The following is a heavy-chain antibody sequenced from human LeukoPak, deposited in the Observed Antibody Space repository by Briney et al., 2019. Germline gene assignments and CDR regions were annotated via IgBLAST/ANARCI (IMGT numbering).Heavy chain of an antibody. Sequence: PGGSLRLSCAASGFTFSSYAMHWVRQAPGKGLEWVAVISYDGSNKYYADSVKGRFTISRDNSKNTLYLQMNSLRAEDTAVYYCAKPRDGYDSFDYWGQGTLVTVSS. V-gene: IGHV3-30*04. CDR1: GFTFSSYA. J-gene: IGHJ4*02. CDR2: ISYDGSNK. CDR3: AKPRDGYDSFDY. D-gene: IGHD5-24*01.